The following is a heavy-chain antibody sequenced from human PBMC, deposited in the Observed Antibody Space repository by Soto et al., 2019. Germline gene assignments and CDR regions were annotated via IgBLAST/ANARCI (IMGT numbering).Heavy chain of an antibody. D-gene: IGHD2-8*01. CDR2: IIPILGIA. V-gene: IGHV1-69*02. J-gene: IGHJ6*03. Sequence: ASVKVSCKASGGTFSSYTISWVRQAPGQGFEWMGRIIPILGIANYAQKFQGRVTITADKSTSTAYMELSSLRSEDTAVYYCASFNYCTNGVCYDYYYMDVWGKGTTVTVSS. CDR3: ASFNYCTNGVCYDYYYMDV. CDR1: GGTFSSYT.